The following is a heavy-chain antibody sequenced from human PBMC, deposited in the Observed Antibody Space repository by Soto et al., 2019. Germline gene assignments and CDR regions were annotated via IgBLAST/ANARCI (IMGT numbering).Heavy chain of an antibody. CDR2: ISPYNSNT. CDR3: AKDLGPYSSRFDF. D-gene: IGHD6-13*01. V-gene: IGHV1-18*01. CDR1: GYTFSRNG. Sequence: GASVKVSCKASGYTFSRNGISCVRQAPGQGLEWMGWISPYNSNTNYAQKLQGRLTMTTDTSTSTAYMDLSRLRFDDTAVYYSAKDLGPYSSRFDFWGQGTLVIVSS. J-gene: IGHJ4*02.